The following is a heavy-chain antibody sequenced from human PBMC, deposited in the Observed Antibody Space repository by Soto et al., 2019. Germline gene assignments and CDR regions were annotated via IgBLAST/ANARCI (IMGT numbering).Heavy chain of an antibody. J-gene: IGHJ6*02. CDR2: IIPIFGTA. CDR1: GGTFSSYA. D-gene: IGHD2-21*02. Sequence: ASVKVSCKASGGTFSSYAISWVRQAPGQGXEWMGGIIPIFGTANYAQKFQGRVTITADESTSTAYMELSSLRSEDTAVYYCASPYCGGDCYSGRPVYYYGMDVWGQGTTVTVSS. V-gene: IGHV1-69*13. CDR3: ASPYCGGDCYSGRPVYYYGMDV.